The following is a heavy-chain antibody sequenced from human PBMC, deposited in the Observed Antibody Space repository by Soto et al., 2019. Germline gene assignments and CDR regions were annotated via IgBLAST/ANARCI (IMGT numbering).Heavy chain of an antibody. V-gene: IGHV3-23*01. CDR2: ISGSGGST. D-gene: IGHD3-10*01. CDR3: AKASVWFGEFDY. Sequence: EVQLLESGGGLVQPGGSLRLSCAASGFTFSSYAMSWVLQAPGKGLEWVSAISGSGGSTYYADSVKGRFTISRDNSKNPLYLQMNSLRAEDTAVYYLAKASVWFGEFDYWCQGTLVTVS. J-gene: IGHJ4*02. CDR1: GFTFSSYA.